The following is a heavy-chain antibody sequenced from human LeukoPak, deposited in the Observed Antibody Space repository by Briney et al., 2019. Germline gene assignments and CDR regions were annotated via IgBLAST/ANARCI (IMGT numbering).Heavy chain of an antibody. Sequence: ASVKITCKVSGYTFTDYYMHWVQQAPGKGLEWMGLVDPEDGETIYAEKFQGRVTITADTSTDTAYMELSSLRSEDTAVYYCATAPVTGLFDYWGQGTLVTVSS. V-gene: IGHV1-69-2*01. J-gene: IGHJ4*02. CDR2: VDPEDGET. CDR1: GYTFTDYY. CDR3: ATAPVTGLFDY. D-gene: IGHD3-9*01.